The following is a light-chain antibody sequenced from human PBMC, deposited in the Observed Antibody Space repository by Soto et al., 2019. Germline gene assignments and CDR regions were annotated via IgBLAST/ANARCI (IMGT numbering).Light chain of an antibody. CDR1: SSNIGSNT. Sequence: QSVLTQPPSASGTPGQRVTISCSGSSSNIGSNTVNWYQQLPGTAPKLLIYSNNQRPSGVPDRFSGSKSGTSASLAISGLQSEDEADYDCAAWDDRLNGPVFGGGTQLTVL. CDR3: AAWDDRLNGPV. V-gene: IGLV1-44*01. J-gene: IGLJ7*01. CDR2: SNN.